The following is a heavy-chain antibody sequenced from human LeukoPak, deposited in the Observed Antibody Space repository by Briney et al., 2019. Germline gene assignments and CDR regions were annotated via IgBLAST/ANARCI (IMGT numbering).Heavy chain of an antibody. D-gene: IGHD6-13*01. CDR3: TTERYSSSWHDAFDS. CDR1: GFTFSHAW. V-gene: IGHV3-15*01. J-gene: IGHJ3*02. CDR2: IKSKTDGGTT. Sequence: GGSLRLSCSASGFTFSHAWMSWVRQAPGKGLEWVGRIKSKTDGGTTDYAAPVKGRFIISRDDSKNTLYLQMNSLKTEDTAVYYCTTERYSSSWHDAFDSWGQGTMVTVSS.